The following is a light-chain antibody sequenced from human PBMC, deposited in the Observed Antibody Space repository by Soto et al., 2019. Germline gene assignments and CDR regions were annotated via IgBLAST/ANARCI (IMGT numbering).Light chain of an antibody. Sequence: QSALTQPASVSGSPGQSIIISCTGTSNDVGSYNLVSWYQQHPGKAPKLMIYEGSERPSGVSDRLPGSKSGNTASLTISGLQAEDEADYYCCSYAGSSTLVFGGGTKVTVL. J-gene: IGLJ3*02. V-gene: IGLV2-23*01. CDR1: SNDVGSYNL. CDR3: CSYAGSSTLV. CDR2: EGS.